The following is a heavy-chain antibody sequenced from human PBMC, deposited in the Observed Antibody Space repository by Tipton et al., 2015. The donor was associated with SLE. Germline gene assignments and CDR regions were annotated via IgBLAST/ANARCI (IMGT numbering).Heavy chain of an antibody. D-gene: IGHD2-8*01. CDR3: ARHDTNYGRNWFDP. CDR1: GCSISSHF. J-gene: IGHJ5*02. Sequence: LRLSCTVSGCSISSHFWSWIRQPPGKGLEWIGSIYHSGSTYYNPSLKSRVTISVDTSKNHFSLKLSSVTAANTAVYYCARHDTNYGRNWFDPWGQGTLVTVSS. CDR2: IYHSGST. V-gene: IGHV4-59*04.